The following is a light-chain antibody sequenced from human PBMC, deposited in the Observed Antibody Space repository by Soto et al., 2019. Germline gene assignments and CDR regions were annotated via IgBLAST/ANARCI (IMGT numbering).Light chain of an antibody. V-gene: IGKV3-15*01. CDR2: GAS. CDR1: QSVSSN. CDR3: QQYNNWPRT. Sequence: EIVMKQSPATLSVSPGERATLSCRASQSVSSNLAWYQQKPGQAPRLLIYGASTRATGIPARFSGSGSGTEFTLTISSLQSEDFAVYYCQQYNNWPRTFGPGTKVYIK. J-gene: IGKJ3*01.